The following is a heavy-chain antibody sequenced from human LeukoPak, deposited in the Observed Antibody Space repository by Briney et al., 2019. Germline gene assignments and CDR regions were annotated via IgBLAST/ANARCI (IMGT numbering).Heavy chain of an antibody. V-gene: IGHV3-74*01. CDR1: TFTLGSYW. CDR2: MNNDGGGT. J-gene: IGHJ4*02. D-gene: IGHD5-12*01. Sequence: PGGSLRLSCTSSTFTLGSYWMHWVRQVPGGGLMWVARMNNDGGGTNYADSVKGRFTISRDNAKNTLYLQMNSLRVEDTAVYYCARGGAGYFFDFWGQGTLVTVSS. CDR3: ARGGAGYFFDF.